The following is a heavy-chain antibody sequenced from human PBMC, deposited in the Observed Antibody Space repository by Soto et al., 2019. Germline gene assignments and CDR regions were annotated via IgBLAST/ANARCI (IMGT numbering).Heavy chain of an antibody. J-gene: IGHJ6*02. CDR2: ISGSGGST. V-gene: IGHV3-23*01. CDR1: GFTFSSYA. D-gene: IGHD6-19*01. Sequence: GGSLRLSCAASGFTFSSYAMSWVRQAPGKGLEWVSAISGSGGSTYYADSVKGRFTISRDNSKNTLYLQMNSLRAEDTAVYYCASHPSSSGSYDYYYGKDVCGQGTTVTVSS. CDR3: ASHPSSSGSYDYYYGKDV.